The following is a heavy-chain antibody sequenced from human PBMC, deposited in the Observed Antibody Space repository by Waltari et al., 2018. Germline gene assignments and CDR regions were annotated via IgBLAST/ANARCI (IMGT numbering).Heavy chain of an antibody. CDR2: IKSKTDGGTT. CDR3: ARDQWPGTQTFDY. CDR1: GFTFSNAW. J-gene: IGHJ4*02. D-gene: IGHD6-19*01. Sequence: EVQLVESGGGLVKPGGSLRLSCAASGFTFSNAWMNWVRQAPGKGLEWVGRIKSKTDGGTTDYAAPVKGRFTISRDDSKNTLYLQMNSLKTEDTAVYYCARDQWPGTQTFDYWGQGTLVTVSS. V-gene: IGHV3-15*07.